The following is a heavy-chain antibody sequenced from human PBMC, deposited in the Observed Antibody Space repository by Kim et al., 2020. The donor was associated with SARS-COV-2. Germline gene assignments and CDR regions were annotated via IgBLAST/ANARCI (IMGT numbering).Heavy chain of an antibody. CDR3: AREVAYYYGSGSYYNPNYFDS. Sequence: ASVKVSCKASGYTFTSYGISWVRQAPGQGLEWMGWISAYNGNTNYAQKLQGRVTMTTDTSTSTAYMELRSLRSDDTAVYYCAREVAYYYGSGSYYNPNYFDSWGQGTLVTVSS. J-gene: IGHJ4*02. CDR2: ISAYNGNT. V-gene: IGHV1-18*04. D-gene: IGHD3-10*01. CDR1: GYTFTSYG.